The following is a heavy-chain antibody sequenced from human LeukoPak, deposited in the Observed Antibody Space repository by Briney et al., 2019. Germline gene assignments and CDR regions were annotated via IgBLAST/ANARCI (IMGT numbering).Heavy chain of an antibody. D-gene: IGHD6-13*01. Sequence: ASVKVSCKASGGTFSSYAISWVRQAPGQGLEWMGWISAYNGNTNYAQKLQGRVTMTTDTSTSTAYMELRSLRSDDTAVYYCARAQQLGYYYYMDVWGKGTTVTISS. CDR3: ARAQQLGYYYYMDV. V-gene: IGHV1-18*01. J-gene: IGHJ6*03. CDR1: GGTFSSYA. CDR2: ISAYNGNT.